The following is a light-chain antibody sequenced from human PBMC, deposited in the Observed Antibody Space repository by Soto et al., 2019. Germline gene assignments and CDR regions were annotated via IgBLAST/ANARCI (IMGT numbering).Light chain of an antibody. J-gene: IGKJ3*01. CDR1: QSISSY. V-gene: IGKV1-39*01. Sequence: DLQMTQSPSSLSASVGDRVTITCRASQSISSYLHWYQQKPGKAPKLLIYAASSLQSGVPSRFSGSGSGTDFTLTISSLQPEDFATYYCQQSYSTPLTFGPGTKVDIK. CDR2: AAS. CDR3: QQSYSTPLT.